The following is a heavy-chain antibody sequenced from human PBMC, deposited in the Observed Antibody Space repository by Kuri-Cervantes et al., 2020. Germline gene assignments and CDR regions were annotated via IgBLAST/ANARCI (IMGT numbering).Heavy chain of an antibody. Sequence: GESLKISCSASGFTFRNYWMHWVRQAPGEGLVWVSRINNDGSSTSHADFVKGRFTISRDNTKNTVYLQMNSLRAEDSAVYFCARDDVVIVPNVIGFGNYYHYYMDVWGKGTTVTVSS. V-gene: IGHV3-74*01. J-gene: IGHJ6*03. CDR3: ARDDVVIVPNVIGFGNYYHYYMDV. CDR2: INNDGSST. D-gene: IGHD2/OR15-2a*01. CDR1: GFTFRNYW.